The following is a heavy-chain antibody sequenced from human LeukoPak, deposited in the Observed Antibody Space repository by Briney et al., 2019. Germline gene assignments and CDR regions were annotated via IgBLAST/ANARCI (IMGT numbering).Heavy chain of an antibody. CDR2: ISGSGGST. J-gene: IGHJ4*02. CDR1: GFTFSSYA. CDR3: AKGGSSWSRFDL. D-gene: IGHD6-13*01. Sequence: PGGSLRLSCAASGFTFSSYAMSWVRQAPGKGLEWVSAISGSGGSTYYADSVKGRFTISRDNSKDTLYLQMNSLRAEDTAVYYCAKGGSSWSRFDLWGQGTLVTVSS. V-gene: IGHV3-23*01.